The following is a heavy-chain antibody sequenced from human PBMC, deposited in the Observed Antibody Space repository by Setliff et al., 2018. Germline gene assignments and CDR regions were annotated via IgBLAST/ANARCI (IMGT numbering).Heavy chain of an antibody. V-gene: IGHV1-3*03. CDR3: VREGVDSRSSTDYRYYMDV. J-gene: IGHJ6*03. CDR2: INAGNGDT. CDR1: GYTFTNYA. D-gene: IGHD3-22*01. Sequence: ASVKVSCKASGYTFTNYAIHWVRQAPGQRLEWMGWINAGNGDTKYAQDFQGRVTITRDTSASTAYMDLSSLRSEDTAVYYCVREGVDSRSSTDYRYYMDVWGKGTTVTVSS.